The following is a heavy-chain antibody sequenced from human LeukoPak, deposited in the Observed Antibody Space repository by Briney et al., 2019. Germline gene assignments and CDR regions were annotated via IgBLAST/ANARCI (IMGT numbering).Heavy chain of an antibody. CDR3: AKAQSGYSDLEY. CDR2: ISGSGGTT. CDR1: GFTFSSYA. J-gene: IGHJ4*02. Sequence: PGGSLRLSCAASGFTFSSYAMSWVRQAPGKGLEWVSVISGSGGTTYYADSVKGRFTISRDNSKSTLYMQMNSLRAEDTAVYYCAKAQSGYSDLEYWGQGTLVTISS. D-gene: IGHD4-17*01. V-gene: IGHV3-23*01.